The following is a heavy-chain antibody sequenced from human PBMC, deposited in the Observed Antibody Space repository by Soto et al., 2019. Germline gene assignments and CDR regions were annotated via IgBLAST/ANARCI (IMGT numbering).Heavy chain of an antibody. CDR1: GYTFTGYY. V-gene: IGHV1-2*02. J-gene: IGHJ4*02. CDR2: INPNSGGT. D-gene: IGHD2-15*01. CDR3: AREEGPVVAAFDS. Sequence: ASVKVACKASGYTFTGYYMHWVRQAPGQGLEWMGWINPNSGGTNYAQKFQGRVTMTRDTSISTAYMELSRLRSDDTAVYYCAREEGPVVAAFDSWGQGTLVTVSA.